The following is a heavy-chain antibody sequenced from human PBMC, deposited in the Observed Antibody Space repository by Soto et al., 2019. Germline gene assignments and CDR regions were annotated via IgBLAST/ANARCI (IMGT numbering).Heavy chain of an antibody. V-gene: IGHV1-69*13. CDR1: GGTFSSYA. D-gene: IGHD2-2*01. CDR3: ARDKEYCSSTSCYLGWFDP. CDR2: IIPIFGTA. Sequence: ASVKVSCKASGGTFSSYAISWVRQAPGQGLEWMGGIIPIFGTANYAQKFQGRVTITADESTSTAYMELSSLRSEDTAVYYCARDKEYCSSTSCYLGWFDPWGQGTLVTVSS. J-gene: IGHJ5*02.